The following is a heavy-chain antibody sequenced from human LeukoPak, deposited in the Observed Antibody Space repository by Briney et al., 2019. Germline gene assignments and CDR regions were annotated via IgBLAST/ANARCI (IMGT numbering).Heavy chain of an antibody. CDR3: ARDLKSSTSCASGY. D-gene: IGHD2-2*01. Sequence: ASVQVSCKASGYTFTGYYMHWVRQAPGQGLEWMGWINPNSGGTNYAQKFQGRVTMTRDTSTSTAYMELNRLRSDDTAVYYCARDLKSSTSCASGYWGQGTLVTVSS. CDR2: INPNSGGT. J-gene: IGHJ4*02. V-gene: IGHV1-2*02. CDR1: GYTFTGYY.